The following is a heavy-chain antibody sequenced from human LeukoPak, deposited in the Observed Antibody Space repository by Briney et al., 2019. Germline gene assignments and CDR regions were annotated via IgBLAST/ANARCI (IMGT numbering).Heavy chain of an antibody. D-gene: IGHD2-8*02. V-gene: IGHV6-1*01. CDR1: GDSVSSRNAA. Sequence: SQTLSLTCAISGDSVSSRNAARNWIRQSPSRGLEWLGRTYYRSKWYTDYAVSVKGRITVNPDTSKNQFSLQLSSMTPEDTAVYYCARSTGWLNGHWGQGTLVTVSS. J-gene: IGHJ4*02. CDR2: TYYRSKWYT. CDR3: ARSTGWLNGH.